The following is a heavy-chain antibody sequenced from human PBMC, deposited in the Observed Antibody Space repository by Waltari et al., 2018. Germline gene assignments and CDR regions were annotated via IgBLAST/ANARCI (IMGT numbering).Heavy chain of an antibody. CDR2: ISYDGSNK. J-gene: IGHJ4*02. CDR3: ARDQAAAGS. D-gene: IGHD6-13*01. CDR1: GFTFSSYA. V-gene: IGHV3-30*01. Sequence: QVQLVESGGGVVQPGRSLRLSCAASGFTFSSYAMHWVRQAPGKGLEWVAVISYDGSNKYYADSVKGRFTISRDNSKNTLYLQMNSLRAEDTAVYYCARDQAAAGSWGQGTLVTVSS.